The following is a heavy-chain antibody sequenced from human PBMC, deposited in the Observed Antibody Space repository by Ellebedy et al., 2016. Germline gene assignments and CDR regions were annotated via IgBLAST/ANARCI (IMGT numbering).Heavy chain of an antibody. D-gene: IGHD1-26*01. CDR3: ARSIVGATRGVDY. J-gene: IGHJ4*02. V-gene: IGHV4-30-4*01. Sequence: LSXTVSGGSINSGDYYWSWIRQPPGKGLEWIGYIYYSGSTYYNPSLKSRVSISVDTSKNQFSLKLSSVTAADTAVYYCARSIVGATRGVDYWGQGTLVTVSS. CDR1: GGSINSGDYY. CDR2: IYYSGST.